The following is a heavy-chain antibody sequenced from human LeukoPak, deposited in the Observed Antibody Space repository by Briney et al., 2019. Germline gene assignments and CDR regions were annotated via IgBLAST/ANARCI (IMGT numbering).Heavy chain of an antibody. CDR3: ARGLVVVNDAFDI. CDR2: INHSGST. Sequence: SETLSLTCAVYGGSFSGYYWSWIRQPPGKGLEWIGEINHSGSTNYNPSLKSRVTISVDTSKNQFSLKLSSVTAADMAVYYCARGLVVVNDAFDIWGQGTMVTVSS. J-gene: IGHJ3*02. V-gene: IGHV4-34*01. D-gene: IGHD3-22*01. CDR1: GGSFSGYY.